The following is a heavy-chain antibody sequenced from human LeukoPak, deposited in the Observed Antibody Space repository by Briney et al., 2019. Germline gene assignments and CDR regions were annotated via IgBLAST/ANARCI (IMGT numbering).Heavy chain of an antibody. CDR3: AGIQVDTAMVTTSAFDI. V-gene: IGHV4-59*01. D-gene: IGHD5-18*01. Sequence: SETLSLTCTVSGGSISSYYWSWIRQPPGKGLDWIGYIYYSGSTNYNPSLKSRVTISVDTSRNQFSLKLSSVTAADTAVYYCAGIQVDTAMVTTSAFDIWGQGTMVTVSS. CDR2: IYYSGST. J-gene: IGHJ3*02. CDR1: GGSISSYY.